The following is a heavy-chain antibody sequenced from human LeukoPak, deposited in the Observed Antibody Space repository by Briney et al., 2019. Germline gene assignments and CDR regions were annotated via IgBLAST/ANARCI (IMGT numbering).Heavy chain of an antibody. V-gene: IGHV3-49*04. D-gene: IGHD3-10*01. J-gene: IGHJ4*02. CDR1: GFTFGDYA. CDR2: IRSKAYGGTT. CDR3: TRDPYGSGSTDY. Sequence: PGGSRRLSCTASGFTFGDYAMSWVRQAPGKGREWVGFIRSKAYGGTTEYAASVKGRFTISRDDSKSIAYLQMNSLKTEDTAVYYCTRDPYGSGSTDYWGQGTLVTVSS.